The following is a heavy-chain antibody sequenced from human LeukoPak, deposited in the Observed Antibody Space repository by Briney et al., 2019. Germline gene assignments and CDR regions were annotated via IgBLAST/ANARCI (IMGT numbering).Heavy chain of an antibody. CDR3: ARGVEPLAANTLAY. V-gene: IGHV3-53*01. CDR2: LYSDGNT. J-gene: IGHJ4*02. Sequence: PGGSLRLSCAASGFMFSAYSMNWVRQAPGKGLEWVSVLYSDGNTKYADSVQGRFTISRDNSKNTLYLEMNSLSPDDTAVYYCARGVEPLAANTLAYWGQGTLVTVSS. CDR1: GFMFSAYS. D-gene: IGHD1-14*01.